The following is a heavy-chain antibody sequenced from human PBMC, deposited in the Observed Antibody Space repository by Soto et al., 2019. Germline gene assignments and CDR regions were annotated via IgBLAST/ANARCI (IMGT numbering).Heavy chain of an antibody. CDR3: ASVLSEYYDFWSGYYRRSDWFDP. CDR1: GYTFTSYG. D-gene: IGHD3-3*01. CDR2: ISAYNGNT. V-gene: IGHV1-18*01. Sequence: ASVKVSCKASGYTFTSYGISWVRQAPGQGLEWMGWISAYNGNTNYAQKLQGRVTMTTDTSTSTAYMELRSLRSDDTAVYYCASVLSEYYDFWSGYYRRSDWFDPWGQGTLVT. J-gene: IGHJ5*02.